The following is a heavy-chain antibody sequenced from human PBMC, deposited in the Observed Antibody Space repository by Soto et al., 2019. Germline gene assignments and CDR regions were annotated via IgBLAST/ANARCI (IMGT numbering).Heavy chain of an antibody. CDR3: ARQKHCLLERRFDS. J-gene: IGHJ4*02. Sequence: PSETLSLTCTVSGGSISSSDHYWGWIRQPPGKGLEWIGSIYYSGSTYYNPSLKSRVTISVDTSKNQLSLKLSSVTAADTALYYCARQKHCLLERRFDSWGQGTLVTVSS. V-gene: IGHV4-39*01. CDR1: GGSISSSDHY. CDR2: IYYSGST.